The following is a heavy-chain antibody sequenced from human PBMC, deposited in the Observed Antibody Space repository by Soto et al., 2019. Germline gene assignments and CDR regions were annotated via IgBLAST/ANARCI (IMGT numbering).Heavy chain of an antibody. CDR1: GFTFSSYA. CDR3: ARVLSSSWGAMDY. CDR2: ISYNGSNK. Sequence: PGGSLRLSCAASGFTFSSYAMHWVRQAPGKGLEWVAVISYNGSNKYYADFVKGRFTIARDNSKNTLYLKMNSLRAEDTAVYYCARVLSSSWGAMDYWGQGTMVTVSS. D-gene: IGHD6-13*01. J-gene: IGHJ4*02. V-gene: IGHV3-30-3*01.